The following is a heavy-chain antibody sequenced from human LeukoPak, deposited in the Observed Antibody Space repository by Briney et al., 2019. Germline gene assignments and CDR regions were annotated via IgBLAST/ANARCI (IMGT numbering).Heavy chain of an antibody. D-gene: IGHD6-19*01. J-gene: IGHJ4*02. CDR2: ISSNGGST. Sequence: GGSLRLSCAASGFTLSSYAMHWARQAPGKGLEYVSAISSNGGSTYYANSVKGRFTISRDNSKNTLYLQMGSLRAEDMAVYYCASLHGSGWLTWGQGTLVTVSS. V-gene: IGHV3-64*01. CDR3: ASLHGSGWLT. CDR1: GFTLSSYA.